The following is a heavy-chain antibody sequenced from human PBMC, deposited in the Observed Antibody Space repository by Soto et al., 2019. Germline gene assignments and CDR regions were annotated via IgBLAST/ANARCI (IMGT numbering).Heavy chain of an antibody. Sequence: HPGGSLRLSCAASGFPFSSYSMNWVRQAPGKGLEWVSYISSSSSTIYYADSVKGRFTISRDNAKNSLYLQMNSLRAEDTAVYYCARDGVAGSFDYWGQGTLVTVSS. CDR1: GFPFSSYS. CDR3: ARDGVAGSFDY. V-gene: IGHV3-48*01. D-gene: IGHD6-19*01. CDR2: ISSSSSTI. J-gene: IGHJ4*02.